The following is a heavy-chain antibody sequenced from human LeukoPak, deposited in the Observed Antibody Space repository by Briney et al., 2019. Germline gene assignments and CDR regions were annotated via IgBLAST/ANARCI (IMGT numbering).Heavy chain of an antibody. V-gene: IGHV3-7*01. CDR3: AREPGIGYAFDI. CDR1: GFTFSSSW. CDR2: IKQDGSEK. Sequence: GGSLRLSCVVSGFTFSSSWMTWVRQAPGEGLEWVANIKQDGSEKHYVDPVKGRFTISRDNAKNSVYLQMNSLRAEDTAVYYCAREPGIGYAFDIWGQGTMVTVSS. D-gene: IGHD2-21*01. J-gene: IGHJ3*02.